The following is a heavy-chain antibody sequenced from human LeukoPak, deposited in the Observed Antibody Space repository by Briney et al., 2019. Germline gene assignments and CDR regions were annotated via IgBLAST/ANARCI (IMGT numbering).Heavy chain of an antibody. J-gene: IGHJ6*03. CDR1: GGSFSGYY. V-gene: IGHV4-34*01. D-gene: IGHD3-9*01. CDR2: INHSGST. CDR3: AKTYDILTGYYSYYYYYMDV. Sequence: SETLSLTCAVYGGSFSGYYWSWIRQPPGKGLEWIGEINHSGSTNYNPSLKSRVTISVDTSKNQFSLKLSSVTAADTAVYYCAKTYDILTGYYSYYYYYMDVWGKGTTVTVSS.